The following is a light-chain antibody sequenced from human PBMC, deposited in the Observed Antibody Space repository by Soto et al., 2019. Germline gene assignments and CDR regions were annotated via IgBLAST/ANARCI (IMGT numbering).Light chain of an antibody. Sequence: QSALTQPASVSGSPGQSITISCTGTSSDIGTYNYVSWYQQHPGKAPKLMIYEVNNRPSGVSDRFSGSKSDNTASLTISGLQAEDEADYYCSSYTTASTWVFGGGTKVTVL. CDR3: SSYTTASTWV. V-gene: IGLV2-14*01. J-gene: IGLJ3*02. CDR1: SSDIGTYNY. CDR2: EVN.